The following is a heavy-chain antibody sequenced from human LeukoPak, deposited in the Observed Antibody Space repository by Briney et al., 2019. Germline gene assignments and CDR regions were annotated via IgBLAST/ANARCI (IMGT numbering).Heavy chain of an antibody. CDR3: ARDLKGPVNDVFDM. D-gene: IGHD4-23*01. CDR2: SNSDGSST. V-gene: IGHV3-74*01. CDR1: GFTFKTYW. Sequence: PGGSLRLSCAASGFTFKTYWMHWVRHAPRKGLVWVSHSNSDGSSTSYADSVRGRFTISRDKAKNTLYLQMNSLRAEDTAVYYCARDLKGPVNDVFDMWGQGKMVTVSS. J-gene: IGHJ3*02.